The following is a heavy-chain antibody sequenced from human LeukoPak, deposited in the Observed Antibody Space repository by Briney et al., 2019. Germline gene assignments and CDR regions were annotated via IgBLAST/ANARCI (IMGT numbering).Heavy chain of an antibody. D-gene: IGHD3-9*01. Sequence: EASVKVSCKASGGTFSSYAISWVRQAPGQGLEWMGGIIPIFGTANYAQKFQGRVTITADESTSTAYMELSSLRSEDTAVYYCARAGLRYFDWLLYLDYWGQGTLVTVSS. V-gene: IGHV1-69*13. CDR2: IIPIFGTA. CDR3: ARAGLRYFDWLLYLDY. CDR1: GGTFSSYA. J-gene: IGHJ4*02.